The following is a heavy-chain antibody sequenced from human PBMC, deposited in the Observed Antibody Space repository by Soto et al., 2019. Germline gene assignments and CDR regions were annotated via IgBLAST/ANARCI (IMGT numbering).Heavy chain of an antibody. CDR3: ARDSAYSFDY. CDR2: IGTSTSTV. J-gene: IGHJ4*02. V-gene: IGHV3-48*01. Sequence: EVQLVESGGGLVQPGGSLRLSCTASGFTFSDYSMNWVRQAPGKGLEWASYIGTSTSTVYYADSVEGRFSISRDNAKNSLYLQMDRLRAEDTAVYYCARDSAYSFDYWGQGILVTVSP. CDR1: GFTFSDYS. D-gene: IGHD2-15*01.